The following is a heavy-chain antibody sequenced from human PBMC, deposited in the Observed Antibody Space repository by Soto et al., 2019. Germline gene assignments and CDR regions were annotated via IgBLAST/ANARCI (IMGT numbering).Heavy chain of an antibody. Sequence: SETLSLTCTVSGGSISSSSYYWGWIRQPPGKGLEWIGNIYYSGSTYYNPSLKSRVTISVDTSKNQFSLKLSSVTAADTAVYYCARQRSGYYRNNWFDPWGQGTLVTVSS. J-gene: IGHJ5*02. CDR1: GGSISSSSYY. D-gene: IGHD3-3*01. V-gene: IGHV4-39*01. CDR3: ARQRSGYYRNNWFDP. CDR2: IYYSGST.